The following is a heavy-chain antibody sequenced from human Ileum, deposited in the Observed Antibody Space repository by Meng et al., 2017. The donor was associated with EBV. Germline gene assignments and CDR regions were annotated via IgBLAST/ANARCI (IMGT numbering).Heavy chain of an antibody. CDR1: GFTFSDSY. J-gene: IGHJ4*02. CDR2: ISTDGGTI. Sequence: VQLGESGGGLVKPGGSLRLSCAVSGFTFSDSYMNWIRQAPGKGLEWISYISTDGGTIHYRDSVKGRFTISRDNTKNSLYLQMNSLRADDTAVYYCARGTPRAELGTDYWGQGTLVTVSS. V-gene: IGHV3-11*01. D-gene: IGHD7-27*01. CDR3: ARGTPRAELGTDY.